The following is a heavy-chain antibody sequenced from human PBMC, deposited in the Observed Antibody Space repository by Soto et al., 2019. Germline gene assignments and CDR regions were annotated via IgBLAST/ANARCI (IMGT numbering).Heavy chain of an antibody. CDR1: GYTFTSYG. J-gene: IGHJ6*02. Sequence: VASVKVSCKASGYTFTSYGISWVRQAPGQGLEWMGWISAYNGNTNYAQKLQGRVTMTTDTSTSTAYMELRSLRSDDTAVYYCARGGSPVVAVAGRDYYYYGMDVWGQGTTVTVSS. CDR2: ISAYNGNT. V-gene: IGHV1-18*01. CDR3: ARGGSPVVAVAGRDYYYYGMDV. D-gene: IGHD6-19*01.